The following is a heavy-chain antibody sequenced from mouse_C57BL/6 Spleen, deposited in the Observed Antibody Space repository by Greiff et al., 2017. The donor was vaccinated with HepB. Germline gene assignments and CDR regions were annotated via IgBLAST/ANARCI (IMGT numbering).Heavy chain of an antibody. V-gene: IGHV5-12*01. CDR1: GFTFSDYY. D-gene: IGHD2-5*01. CDR3: ARHYYSNYVAYFDV. J-gene: IGHJ1*03. Sequence: EVKLMESGGGLVQPGGSLKLSCAASGFTFSDYYMYWVRQTPEKRLEWVAYISNGGGSTYYPDTVKGRFTISRDNAKNTLYLQMSRLKSEDTAMYYCARHYYSNYVAYFDVWGTGTTVTVSS. CDR2: ISNGGGST.